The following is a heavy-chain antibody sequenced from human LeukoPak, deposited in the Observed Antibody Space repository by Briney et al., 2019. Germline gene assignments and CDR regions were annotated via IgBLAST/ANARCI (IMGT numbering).Heavy chain of an antibody. V-gene: IGHV3-30*04. J-gene: IGHJ4*02. CDR2: ISYDGSNK. CDR3: ARDKQQLVLGLLDY. Sequence: GGSLRLSCAASGFTFSSYAMHWVRQAPGKGLEWVAVISYDGSNKYYADSVKGRFTISRDSSKNTLYLQMNSLRAEDTAVYYCARDKQQLVLGLLDYWGQGTLVTVSS. D-gene: IGHD6-13*01. CDR1: GFTFSSYA.